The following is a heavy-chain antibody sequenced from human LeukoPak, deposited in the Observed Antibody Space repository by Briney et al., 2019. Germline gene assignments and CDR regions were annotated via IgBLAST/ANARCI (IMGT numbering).Heavy chain of an antibody. V-gene: IGHV3-23*01. CDR1: GFTFSSCG. CDR2: LSDSGGST. J-gene: IGHJ6*03. CDR3: AKGGAVSSKSITMIRGTRRYYYYMDV. D-gene: IGHD3-10*01. Sequence: GGSLRLSCAASGFTFSSCGMSWVRQAPGKGLEWVSALSDSGGSTFYADSVKCRFTISRDNSKNTLYLQINRLRAEDTAVYYCAKGGAVSSKSITMIRGTRRYYYYMDVWGKGTTVTISS.